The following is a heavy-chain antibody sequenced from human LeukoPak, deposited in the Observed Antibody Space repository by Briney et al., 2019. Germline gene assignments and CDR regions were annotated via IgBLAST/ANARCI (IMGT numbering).Heavy chain of an antibody. D-gene: IGHD3-10*01. CDR2: NSSSSSTI. V-gene: IGHV3-48*01. CDR1: GFTLSSYN. CDR3: ARELAALAYGSGSYSDY. Sequence: GGAPRLSCAASGFTLSSYNMDWGRQAPGEGLEWGLYNSSSSSTIYYADSVKGRFTISRDNAKNSLYLQMNSLRAEDTAVYYCARELAALAYGSGSYSDYWGQGTLVTVSS. J-gene: IGHJ4*02.